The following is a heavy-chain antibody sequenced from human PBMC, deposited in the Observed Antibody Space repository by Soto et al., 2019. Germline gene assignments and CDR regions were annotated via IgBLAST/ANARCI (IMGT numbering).Heavy chain of an antibody. CDR2: TYYRSKWYN. J-gene: IGHJ6*02. Sequence: PSQTLSLTCAISGDSVSSNSAAWNWIRQSPSRGLEWLGRTYYRSKWYNDYAVSVKSRITINPDTSKNQFSLQLNSVTPEDTAVYYCARDRIVLMVYAQGPYYGMDVGGQGTTVTVS. D-gene: IGHD2-8*01. CDR3: ARDRIVLMVYAQGPYYGMDV. CDR1: GDSVSSNSAA. V-gene: IGHV6-1*01.